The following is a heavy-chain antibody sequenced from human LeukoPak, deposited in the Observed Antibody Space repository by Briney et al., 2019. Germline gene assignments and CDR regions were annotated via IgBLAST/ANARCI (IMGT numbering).Heavy chain of an antibody. CDR1: GGSISSGGYY. CDR3: ARVSDGAFDY. Sequence: SQTLSLTCTVSGGSISSGGYYWSWIRQHPGKGLEWIGYIYYSGSTYYNPSLKSRVTISVDTSKNQFSLKLSSVTAADTAAYYCARVSDGAFDYWGQGTLVTVSS. V-gene: IGHV4-31*03. J-gene: IGHJ4*02. D-gene: IGHD5-24*01. CDR2: IYYSGST.